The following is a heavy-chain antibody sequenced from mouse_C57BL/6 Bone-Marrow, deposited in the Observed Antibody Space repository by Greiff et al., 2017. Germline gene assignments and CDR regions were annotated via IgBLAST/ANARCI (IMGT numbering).Heavy chain of an antibody. CDR1: GFTFSDYY. D-gene: IGHD1-1*01. V-gene: IGHV5-12*01. CDR2: ISNGGGSP. Sequence: EVKLMESGGGLVQPGGSLKLSCAASGFTFSDYYMYWVRQTPEKRLEWVAYISNGGGSPYYPDTVKGRFTISRDNAKNTLYLQMSRLKSEDTAMYYCARPYYYGSSYTWFAYWGQGTLVTVSA. CDR3: ARPYYYGSSYTWFAY. J-gene: IGHJ3*01.